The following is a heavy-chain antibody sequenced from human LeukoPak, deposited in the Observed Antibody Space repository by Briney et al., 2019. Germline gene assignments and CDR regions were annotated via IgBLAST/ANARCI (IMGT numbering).Heavy chain of an antibody. V-gene: IGHV4-59*01. D-gene: IGHD1-26*01. Sequence: SETLSLTCTVSDGSISSYYWSWIRQPPGEALEWIGSIYYSGITNYNPSLKSRVTISVDTSKNQFSLKVRSVTAADTAVYYCARHPGIRYSGSYVDYWGQGTLVTVSS. CDR1: DGSISSYY. CDR2: IYYSGIT. J-gene: IGHJ4*02. CDR3: ARHPGIRYSGSYVDY.